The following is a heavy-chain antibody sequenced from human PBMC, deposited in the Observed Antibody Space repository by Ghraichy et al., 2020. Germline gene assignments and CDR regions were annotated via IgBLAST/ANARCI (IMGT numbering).Heavy chain of an antibody. V-gene: IGHV1-3*01. CDR1: GYTFTSYA. J-gene: IGHJ6*02. D-gene: IGHD2-2*01. CDR3: ALSYVGYCSSTSCLYGMDV. CDR2: INAGNGNT. Sequence: ASVKDSCKASGYTFTSYAMHWVRQAPGQRLEWMGWINAGNGNTKYSQKFQGRVTITRDTSASTAYMELSSLRSEDTAVYYCALSYVGYCSSTSCLYGMDVWGQVTTVTVSS.